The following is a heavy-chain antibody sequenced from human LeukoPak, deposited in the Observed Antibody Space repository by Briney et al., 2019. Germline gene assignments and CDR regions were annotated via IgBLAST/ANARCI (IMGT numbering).Heavy chain of an antibody. Sequence: PGGSLRLSCSASGFTFSSNAMHWVRKAPGKGLKYVSAIIIDGGSTSYADSVKGRFTISRDNSKNTLYLQMSGLRAEDTAVYYCVKGETFKDYYDSSGGRGYYFDYWGQGTLVTVSS. D-gene: IGHD3-22*01. J-gene: IGHJ4*02. V-gene: IGHV3-64D*09. CDR3: VKGETFKDYYDSSGGRGYYFDY. CDR1: GFTFSSNA. CDR2: IIIDGGST.